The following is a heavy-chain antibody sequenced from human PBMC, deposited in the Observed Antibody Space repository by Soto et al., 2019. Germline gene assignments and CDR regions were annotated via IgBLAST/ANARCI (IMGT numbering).Heavy chain of an antibody. D-gene: IGHD2-15*01. CDR2: MNPNTGDT. CDR3: ARGRGGHCSGGKCNRWLDP. V-gene: IGHV1-8*01. Sequence: ASVKGSCKAPGDTFSKYDTIWVRQNSGQGLEWMGWMNPNTGDTVYSQRFQGRVTLSRDTTISTAYMELISLRYEDTGVYYCARGRGGHCSGGKCNRWLDPWGQRTLVTVSS. J-gene: IGHJ5*02. CDR1: GDTFSKYD.